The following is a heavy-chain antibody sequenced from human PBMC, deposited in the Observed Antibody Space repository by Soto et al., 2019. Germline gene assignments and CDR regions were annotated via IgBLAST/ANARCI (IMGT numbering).Heavy chain of an antibody. V-gene: IGHV6-1*01. CDR3: ARQNVGYSGYDKFDY. CDR2: TYYRSKWYN. CDR1: GDSVSSNSAA. D-gene: IGHD5-12*01. Sequence: PSQTLSLTCAISGDSVSSNSAAWNWIRQSPSRGLEWLGRTYYRSKWYNDYAVSVKSRITINPDTSKNQISLKLSSVTAADTAVYYCARQNVGYSGYDKFDYWGQGTLVTVSS. J-gene: IGHJ4*02.